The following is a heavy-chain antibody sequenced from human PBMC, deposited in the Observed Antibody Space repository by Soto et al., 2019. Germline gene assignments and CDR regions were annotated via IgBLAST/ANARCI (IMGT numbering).Heavy chain of an antibody. J-gene: IGHJ5*01. V-gene: IGHV4-39*01. CDR2: IYYSGST. CDR1: GGSISSSSYY. CDR3: ARPLCSTNSCHNWFDS. Sequence: SETLSLTCTVSGGSISSSSYYWGWIRQPPGKGLEWMGIIYYSGSTYYNPSLTSRVTISVDTSKNQFSLKLSSVTTADTAVYYCARPLCSTNSCHNWFDSWGQGTLVTVSS. D-gene: IGHD2-2*01.